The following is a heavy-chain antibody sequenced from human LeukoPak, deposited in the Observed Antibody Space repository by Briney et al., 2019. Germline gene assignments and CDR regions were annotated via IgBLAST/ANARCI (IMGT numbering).Heavy chain of an antibody. J-gene: IGHJ2*01. V-gene: IGHV3-23*01. D-gene: IGHD4-23*01. CDR3: AKDDYGGDFYWFFDL. Sequence: GGSLRLSCAASGFTFRSYAMNWVRQAPGKGLDWVSAISGSGGATYYADSVKGRFTISRDNSQNTLYLQMNSLRAEDTAVYFCAKDDYGGDFYWFFDLWGRGTLVTVSS. CDR2: ISGSGGAT. CDR1: GFTFRSYA.